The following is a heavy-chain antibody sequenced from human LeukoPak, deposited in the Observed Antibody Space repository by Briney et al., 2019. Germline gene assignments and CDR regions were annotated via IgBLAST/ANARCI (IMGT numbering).Heavy chain of an antibody. CDR1: GGTFSSYA. D-gene: IGHD2-2*01. CDR2: IIPIFGTA. V-gene: IGHV1-69*01. CDR3: ARDSEVGDIVVVPAALRRDYYGMDV. Sequence: SVKVSCKASGGTFSSYAISWVRQAPGQGLEWMGGIIPIFGTANYAQKFQGRVTITADESTSTAYMELSSLRSEDTAVYYCARDSEVGDIVVVPAALRRDYYGMDVWGQGTTVTVSS. J-gene: IGHJ6*02.